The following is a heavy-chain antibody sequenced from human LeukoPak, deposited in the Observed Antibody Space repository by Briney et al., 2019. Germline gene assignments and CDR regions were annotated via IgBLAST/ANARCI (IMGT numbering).Heavy chain of an antibody. Sequence: GGSLRPSCAASGLTFSNYFMHWVRQAPGRGLVWPSRINSDGTTTMYADSVKGRFTISRDNAKNTLYLQMNSLRDEDTAVYYCARRVDATRWFDPWGQGTLVTVSS. J-gene: IGHJ5*02. CDR2: INSDGTTT. V-gene: IGHV3-74*03. D-gene: IGHD2-15*01. CDR3: ARRVDATRWFDP. CDR1: GLTFSNYF.